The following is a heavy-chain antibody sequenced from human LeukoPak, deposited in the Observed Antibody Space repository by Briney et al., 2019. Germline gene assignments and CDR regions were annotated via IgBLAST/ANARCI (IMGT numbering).Heavy chain of an antibody. CDR3: TRVRLGAATRYFDY. CDR2: IRNKVISYGT. J-gene: IGHJ4*02. CDR1: GFTFSDHY. V-gene: IGHV3-72*01. D-gene: IGHD1-26*01. Sequence: GGSLRLSCAASGFTFSDHYMDWVRLVPGKGLEWVGRIRNKVISYGTEYAAAVKGRFTISRDDSKNSLYLQMNSLRSEDTALYYCTRVRLGAATRYFDYWGQGTLVTVSA.